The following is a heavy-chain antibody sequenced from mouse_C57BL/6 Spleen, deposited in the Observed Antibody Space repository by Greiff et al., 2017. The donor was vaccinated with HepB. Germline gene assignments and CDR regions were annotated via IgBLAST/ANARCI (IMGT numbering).Heavy chain of an antibody. CDR1: GFTFSDYG. Sequence: EVKVVESGGGLVKPGGSLKLSCAASGFTFSDYGMHWVRQAPEKGLEWVAYISSGSSTIYYADTVKGRFTISRDNAKNTLFLQMTSLRSEDTAMYYCAKAPLTGSYAMDYWGQGTSVTVSS. CDR2: ISSGSSTI. D-gene: IGHD4-1*01. V-gene: IGHV5-17*01. CDR3: AKAPLTGSYAMDY. J-gene: IGHJ4*01.